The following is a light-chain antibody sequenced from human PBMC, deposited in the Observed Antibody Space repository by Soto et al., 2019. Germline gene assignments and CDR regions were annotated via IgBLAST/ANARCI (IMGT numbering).Light chain of an antibody. CDR3: SSYTSGSTYV. CDR2: DVS. CDR1: SNDVGHYNY. Sequence: QAVVTQPASVSGSPGQSITISCTGTSNDVGHYNYVSWYQQHPGKAPKLMIYDVSNRPSGVSNRFSGSKSGNTASLTISGXXXEXEADYYCSSYTSGSTYVFGTGTKLTVL. V-gene: IGLV2-14*01. J-gene: IGLJ1*01.